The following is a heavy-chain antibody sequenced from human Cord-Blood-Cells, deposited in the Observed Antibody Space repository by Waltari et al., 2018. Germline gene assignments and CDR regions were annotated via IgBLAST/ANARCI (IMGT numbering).Heavy chain of an antibody. CDR2: INHRGST. D-gene: IGHD3-10*01. Sequence: QVQLQQWGAGLLKPSETLSLTCAVYGASFRGYYWSWIRHSPGKGLEWIGEINHRGSTNDNPSLKSRVTISVDTSKNQFSLKLSSVTAADTAVYYCARGQRNYYGSGSYDYWGQGTLVTVSS. V-gene: IGHV4-34*01. CDR3: ARGQRNYYGSGSYDY. CDR1: GASFRGYY. J-gene: IGHJ4*02.